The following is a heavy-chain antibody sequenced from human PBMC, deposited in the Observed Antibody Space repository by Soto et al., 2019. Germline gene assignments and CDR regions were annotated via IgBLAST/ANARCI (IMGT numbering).Heavy chain of an antibody. Sequence: EVQLVESGGGLVQPGGSLRLSCAASGFTFNSYWMHWVRQAPGKGLVWVSRLNSDGSSKYYGDSMKGRFTISRDNAENTVYLQMNSLRDEHTAVYFCARGLKNYYAMDVWGQGTTVTVSS. J-gene: IGHJ6*02. CDR2: LNSDGSSK. CDR1: GFTFNSYW. D-gene: IGHD3-16*01. V-gene: IGHV3-74*01. CDR3: ARGLKNYYAMDV.